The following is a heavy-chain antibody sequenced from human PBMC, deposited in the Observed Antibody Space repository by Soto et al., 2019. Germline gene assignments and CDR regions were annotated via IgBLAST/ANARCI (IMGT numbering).Heavy chain of an antibody. V-gene: IGHV4-59*08. D-gene: IGHD3-10*01. J-gene: IGHJ4*02. CDR1: GGSISSYY. CDR2: IYYSGST. Sequence: SETLSLTCTVSGGSISSYYWSWIRQPPGKGLEWIGYIYYSGSTNYNPSLKSRVTISVDTSKNQFSLKLSSVTAADTAVYYCARHQWFGELSFYDYWGQGTLVTVS. CDR3: ARHQWFGELSFYDY.